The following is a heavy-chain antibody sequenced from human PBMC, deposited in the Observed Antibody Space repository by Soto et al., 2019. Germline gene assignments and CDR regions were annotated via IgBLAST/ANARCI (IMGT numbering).Heavy chain of an antibody. CDR1: GYTFTSYY. CDR2: INPSGGST. Sequence: QVQLVQSGAEVKKPGASVKVSCKASGYTFTSYYMHWLRQAPGQGLEWMGIINPSGGSTSYAQKFQGRVTMTRDTSTSTVYMELSSLRSEDTAVYYCARAADYGDYEVGYYYYGMDVWGQGTTVTVSS. D-gene: IGHD4-17*01. V-gene: IGHV1-46*01. J-gene: IGHJ6*02. CDR3: ARAADYGDYEVGYYYYGMDV.